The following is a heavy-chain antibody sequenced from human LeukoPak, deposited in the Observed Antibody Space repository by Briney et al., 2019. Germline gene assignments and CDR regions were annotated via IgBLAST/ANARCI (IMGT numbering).Heavy chain of an antibody. Sequence: PSETLSLTCAVSGGSISSSNWWSWVRQPPGKGLEWIGEIYHSGSTNYNPSLKCRVTISVDKSKNQFSLKLSSVTAADTAVYYCARDAGYYDFWSGYSLLLWGQGTLVTVSS. CDR2: IYHSGST. V-gene: IGHV4-4*02. CDR3: ARDAGYYDFWSGYSLLL. D-gene: IGHD3-3*01. J-gene: IGHJ4*02. CDR1: GGSISSSNW.